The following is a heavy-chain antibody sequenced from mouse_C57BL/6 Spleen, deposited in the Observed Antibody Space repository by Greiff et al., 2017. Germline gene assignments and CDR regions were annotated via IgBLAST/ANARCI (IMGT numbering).Heavy chain of an antibody. D-gene: IGHD3-2*02. V-gene: IGHV1-64*01. CDR1: GYTFTSYW. J-gene: IGHJ2*01. Sequence: QVQLQQPGAELVKPGASVKLSCKASGYTFTSYWMHWVKQRPGQGLEWIGMIHPNSGSTNYNEKFKSKATLTVDKSSSPAYMQLSSLTSEDSAVYYCASLDSSEYFDYWGQGTTLTVSS. CDR2: IHPNSGST. CDR3: ASLDSSEYFDY.